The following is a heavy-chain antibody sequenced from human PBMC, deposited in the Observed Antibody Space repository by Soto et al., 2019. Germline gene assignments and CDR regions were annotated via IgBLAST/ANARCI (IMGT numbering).Heavy chain of an antibody. V-gene: IGHV1-69*13. J-gene: IGHJ6*02. CDR3: ARRLNWAPPDYYYGMDV. Sequence: ASVKVSCKASGGTFSSYAISWVRQAPGRGLEWMGGIIPIFGTANYAQKFQGRVTITADESTSTAYMELSSLRSEDTAVYYCARRLNWAPPDYYYGMDVWGQGTTVTVSS. CDR1: GGTFSSYA. D-gene: IGHD3-16*01. CDR2: IIPIFGTA.